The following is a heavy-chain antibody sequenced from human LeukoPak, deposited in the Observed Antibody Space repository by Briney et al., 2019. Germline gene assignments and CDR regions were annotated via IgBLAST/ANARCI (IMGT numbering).Heavy chain of an antibody. J-gene: IGHJ6*03. CDR3: ARQILRGSYFYYLDV. Sequence: GGPLRLSCAASGFSFNSFGMSWVRQTPGKGLEWVSSIHSRGDNTHYADSLEGRFTISRDTWKNTVYLQMNRLRVEDTATYYCARQILRGSYFYYLDVWGTGTPVTVSS. D-gene: IGHD3-10*01. CDR2: IHSRGDNT. V-gene: IGHV3-23*01. CDR1: GFSFNSFG.